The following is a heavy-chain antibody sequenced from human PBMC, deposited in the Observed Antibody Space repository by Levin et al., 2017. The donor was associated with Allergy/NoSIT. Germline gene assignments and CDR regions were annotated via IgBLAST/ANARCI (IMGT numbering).Heavy chain of an antibody. CDR1: GYIFTDYY. Sequence: GASVKVSCKTFGYIFTDYYIHWVRQAPGQGLEWMGWIDPKNGGTIYAQNFQGRVTLTTDTSITTAYMELDRLTSADTAVYYCARWNNHDIYGLRDTFDIWGQGTMVTVSS. J-gene: IGHJ3*02. V-gene: IGHV1-2*02. CDR3: ARWNNHDIYGLRDTFDI. CDR2: IDPKNGGT. D-gene: IGHD1/OR15-1a*01.